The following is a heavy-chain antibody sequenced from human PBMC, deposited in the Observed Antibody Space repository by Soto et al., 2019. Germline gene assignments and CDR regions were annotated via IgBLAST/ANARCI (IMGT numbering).Heavy chain of an antibody. D-gene: IGHD6-6*01. CDR2: ISAYNGNT. CDR1: GDTFTSYG. CDR3: ARDRRSSSRFLYYYYGMDV. J-gene: IGHJ6*02. Sequence: QVQLVQSGAEVKKPGASVKVSCKASGDTFTSYGISWVRQAPGQGLKWMGWISAYNGNTNYAQKLQGRVTMTTDTSTSTAYMELRSLRSDDTAVYYCARDRRSSSRFLYYYYGMDVWGQGTTVTVSS. V-gene: IGHV1-18*04.